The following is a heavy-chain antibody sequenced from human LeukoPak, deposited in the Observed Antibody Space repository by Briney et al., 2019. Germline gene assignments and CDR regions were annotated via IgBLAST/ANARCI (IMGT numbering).Heavy chain of an antibody. D-gene: IGHD3-22*01. J-gene: IGHJ4*02. Sequence: SVKVSCKGSGYIFPDYYIYWVRQAPGQGLEWMGGIIPIFGTANYAQKFQGRVTITADKSTSTVYMELNSLKSEDTAVYYCARGWDYDSGGRPTAYVYWGQGTLVTVSS. V-gene: IGHV1-69*06. CDR3: ARGWDYDSGGRPTAYVY. CDR1: GYIFPDYY. CDR2: IIPIFGTA.